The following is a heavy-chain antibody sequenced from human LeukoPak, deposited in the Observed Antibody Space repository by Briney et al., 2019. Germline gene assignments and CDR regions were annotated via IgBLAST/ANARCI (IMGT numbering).Heavy chain of an antibody. CDR2: SFPGESDI. Sequence: GESLKISCKASEFTFTNYWIGWLLQMPGKGLEYMVISFPGESDIRYSPSFQCQVTISADMSISPAYLQCNILQPSDTAMYYCARLVTIVRGVIINGCFDPWGQGTLVTVSS. V-gene: IGHV5-51*01. J-gene: IGHJ5*02. CDR1: EFTFTNYW. CDR3: ARLVTIVRGVIINGCFDP. D-gene: IGHD3-10*01.